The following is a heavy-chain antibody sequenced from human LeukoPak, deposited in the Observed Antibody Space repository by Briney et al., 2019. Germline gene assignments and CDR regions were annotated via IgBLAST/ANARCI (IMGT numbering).Heavy chain of an antibody. Sequence: SGPTLVKPTQTLTLTCTFSGFSLSTSGVGVGWIRQPPGKALEWIALIYWDDDKRYSPSLKSRLTITKDTSKNQVVLTMTNMDPVDTATYYCAHLLGYCSGGSCYSFDYWGQGTLVTVSS. CDR3: AHLLGYCSGGSCYSFDY. D-gene: IGHD2-15*01. V-gene: IGHV2-5*02. CDR1: GFSLSTSGVG. J-gene: IGHJ4*02. CDR2: IYWDDDK.